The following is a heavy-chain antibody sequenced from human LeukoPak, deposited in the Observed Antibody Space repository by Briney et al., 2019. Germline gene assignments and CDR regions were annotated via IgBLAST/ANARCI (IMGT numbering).Heavy chain of an antibody. Sequence: PGGSLRLSCAVSGFTFSTYWMRWVRQAPGKGLEWVANIKQDGSEKYYVDSVKGRFTISRDNTKNALYLQMNSLRAEDTAVYYCASDRSVYDYYAMDVWGQGTTVTVSS. CDR1: GFTFSTYW. V-gene: IGHV3-7*03. CDR3: ASDRSVYDYYAMDV. CDR2: IKQDGSEK. J-gene: IGHJ6*02. D-gene: IGHD2-15*01.